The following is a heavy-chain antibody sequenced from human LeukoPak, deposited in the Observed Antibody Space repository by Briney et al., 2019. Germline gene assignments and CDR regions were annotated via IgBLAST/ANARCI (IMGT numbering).Heavy chain of an antibody. J-gene: IGHJ4*02. D-gene: IGHD5-24*01. Sequence: SETLSLTCTVSGGSISSSSYYWGWIRQPPGKGLEWIGSIYYSGSTNYNPSLKSRVTISVDTSKNQFSLKLSSVTAADTAVYYCARGGRWLQFTPVPLDYFDYWGQGTLVTVSS. CDR1: GGSISSSSYY. CDR3: ARGGRWLQFTPVPLDYFDY. V-gene: IGHV4-39*07. CDR2: IYYSGST.